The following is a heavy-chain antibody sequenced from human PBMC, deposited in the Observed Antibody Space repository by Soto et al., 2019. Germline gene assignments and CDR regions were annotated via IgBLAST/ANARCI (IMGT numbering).Heavy chain of an antibody. D-gene: IGHD3-22*01. CDR1: GCSISSGGYY. CDR2: IYYSGSH. J-gene: IGHJ4*02. CDR3: ARAHDSSGYPLDY. V-gene: IGHV4-31*03. Sequence: PSETLSLTCTVSGCSISSGGYYWSWIRPHPGEGPEWNWYIYYSGSHYYNPSLKSRVTLSVDTSKNQFFLELSSVTSADTAVYYCARAHDSSGYPLDYWGQGTLVTVS.